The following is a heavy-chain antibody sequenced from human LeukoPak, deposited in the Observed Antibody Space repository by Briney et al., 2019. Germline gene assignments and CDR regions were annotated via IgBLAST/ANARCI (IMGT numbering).Heavy chain of an antibody. CDR3: ARASRSGYRLRWFDP. V-gene: IGHV4-34*01. CDR1: GGSFSGYY. J-gene: IGHJ5*02. CDR2: INHSGST. D-gene: IGHD3-22*01. Sequence: PSETLSLTCAVYGGSFSGYYWSWIRQPPGKGLEWIGEINHSGSTNYNPSIKSRVTISVDSSMTQFSLKLSSVTAADTAVYYCARASRSGYRLRWFDPWGQGSLVTVSS.